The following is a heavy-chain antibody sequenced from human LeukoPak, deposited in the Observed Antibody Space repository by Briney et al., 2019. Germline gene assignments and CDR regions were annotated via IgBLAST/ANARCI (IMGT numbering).Heavy chain of an antibody. J-gene: IGHJ4*02. D-gene: IGHD3-22*01. CDR2: IYYSGST. V-gene: IGHV4-38-2*02. Sequence: PSETLSLTCTVSGYSISSGYYWGWIRQPPGKGLEWIGSIYYSGSTYYNPSLKSRVTISVDTSKNQFSLKLSSVTAADTAVYYCAREPIPSYSSGYYREYYWGQGTLVTVSS. CDR1: GYSISSGYY. CDR3: AREPIPSYSSGYYREYY.